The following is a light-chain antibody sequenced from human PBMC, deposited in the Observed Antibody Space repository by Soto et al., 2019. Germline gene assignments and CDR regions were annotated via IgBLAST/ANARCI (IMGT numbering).Light chain of an antibody. CDR3: CSYAGSSTFV. CDR2: EGT. V-gene: IGLV2-23*03. J-gene: IGLJ2*01. CDR1: SSDVGSYNL. Sequence: HSALTQPASVSGSPGQSITISCTGTSSDVGSYNLVSWYQQHPGKAPKLMIYEGTKRPSGVSNRFSGSKSGTTASLTISGLQAEDEADYYCCSYAGSSTFVFGGGTKLTVL.